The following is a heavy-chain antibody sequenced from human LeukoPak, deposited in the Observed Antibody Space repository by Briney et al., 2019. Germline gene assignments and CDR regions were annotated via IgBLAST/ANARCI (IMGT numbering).Heavy chain of an antibody. CDR2: IYSGGST. J-gene: IGHJ4*02. CDR3: ARRLGYCTSTTCLLPFDY. D-gene: IGHD2-2*01. V-gene: IGHV3-53*01. CDR1: GFTVSTYY. Sequence: GGSLRLSCAASGFTVSTYYMTWVRQAPGKGLECVSFIYSGGSTYYADSVKGRFTVSRDNSKNTLYLQMNSLRAEDTAMYYCARRLGYCTSTTCLLPFDYWGQGTLVTVSS.